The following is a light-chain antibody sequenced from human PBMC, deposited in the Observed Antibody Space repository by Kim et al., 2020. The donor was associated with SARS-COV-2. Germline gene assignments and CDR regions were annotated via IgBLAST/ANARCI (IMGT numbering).Light chain of an antibody. CDR3: QQYNDWPYS. V-gene: IGKV3-15*01. J-gene: IGKJ2*01. CDR2: GAS. Sequence: EIVMTQSPATLSVSPEERATLSCRASQSVSSNLAWYQQKPGQAPRLLIYGASTRATGIPARFSGSGSGTEFTLTISSLQSEDFAVYYCQQYNDWPYSFGQETNLEI. CDR1: QSVSSN.